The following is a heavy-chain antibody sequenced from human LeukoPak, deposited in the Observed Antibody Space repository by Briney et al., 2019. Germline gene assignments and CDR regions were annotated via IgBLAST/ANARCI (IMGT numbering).Heavy chain of an antibody. CDR1: GFTFSSYA. D-gene: IGHD5-18*01. J-gene: IGHJ6*03. Sequence: PGRSLRLSCAASGFTFSSYAMHWVRQAPGKGLEWVAVISYGGSNKYYADSVKGRFTISRDNSKNTLYLQMNSLRAEDTAVYYCARDPRVRPGYSYGYYMDVWGKGTTVTVSS. CDR2: ISYGGSNK. CDR3: ARDPRVRPGYSYGYYMDV. V-gene: IGHV3-30*01.